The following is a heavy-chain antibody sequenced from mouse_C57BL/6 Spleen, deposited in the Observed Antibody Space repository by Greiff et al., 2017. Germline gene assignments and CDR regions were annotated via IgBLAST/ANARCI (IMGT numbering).Heavy chain of an antibody. Sequence: QVHVKQPGAELVRPGSSVTLSCKASGYTFTSYWMHWVKQRPIQGLEWIGNIDPSDSETHYNQKFKDKATLTVDKSSSTAYMQLSSLTSEDSAVYYCARRDYYGSSDYWGQGTTLTVSS. D-gene: IGHD1-1*01. J-gene: IGHJ2*01. V-gene: IGHV1-52*01. CDR3: ARRDYYGSSDY. CDR1: GYTFTSYW. CDR2: IDPSDSET.